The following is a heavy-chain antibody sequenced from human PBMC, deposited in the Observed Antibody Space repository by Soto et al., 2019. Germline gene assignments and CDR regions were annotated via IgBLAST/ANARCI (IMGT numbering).Heavy chain of an antibody. V-gene: IGHV3-30*14. D-gene: IGHD3-16*01. CDR2: ISYGDST. Sequence: GGSLRLSCAASGFTFSTYAIHWVRQAPGKGLEWVALISYGDSTYYADSVKGRFTISRDNSDNTLYLHMNNLRAEDTAMYYCAKVVGDVNDYYDFWGQGTLVTVSS. J-gene: IGHJ4*02. CDR3: AKVVGDVNDYYDF. CDR1: GFTFSTYA.